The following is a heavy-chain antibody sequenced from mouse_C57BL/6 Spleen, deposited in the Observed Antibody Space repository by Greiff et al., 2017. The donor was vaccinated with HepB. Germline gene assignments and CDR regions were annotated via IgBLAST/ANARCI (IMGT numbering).Heavy chain of an antibody. D-gene: IGHD2-1*01. V-gene: IGHV2-4*01. J-gene: IGHJ4*01. CDR3: ATSYGNYGDYAMDY. Sequence: QVQLQQSGPGLVQPSQSLSITCTVSGFSLTSYGVHWVRQPPGKGLEWLGVIWSGGSTDYNAAFISRLSISKDNSKSQVFFKLNSLQADDTAIYYCATSYGNYGDYAMDYWGQGTSVTVSS. CDR1: GFSLTSYG. CDR2: IWSGGST.